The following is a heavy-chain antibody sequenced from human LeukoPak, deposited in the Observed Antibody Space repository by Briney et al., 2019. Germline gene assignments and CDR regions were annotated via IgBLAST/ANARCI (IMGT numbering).Heavy chain of an antibody. CDR3: AREVPNVDYFDY. J-gene: IGHJ4*02. CDR2: ISDTGNTK. V-gene: IGHV3-11*04. CDR1: GSTFSDYY. Sequence: GGSLRLSCAAPGSTFSDYYMGWIRQAPGKGLKWVSYISDTGNTKYYADSVKGRFTISRDNAKSSLYLQMNSLRAEDTAVYYCAREVPNVDYFDYWGQGTLVAVSS.